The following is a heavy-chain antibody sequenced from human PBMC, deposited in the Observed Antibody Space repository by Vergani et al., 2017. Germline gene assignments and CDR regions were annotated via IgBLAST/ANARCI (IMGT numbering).Heavy chain of an antibody. CDR2: IIHIFGTT. Sequence: QGQLAQSGAEVKKPGSSVKVSCKASGGTFSSNSISWVRQAPGQGLEWMGRIIHIFGTTSYAQKFQGIVTILADESTSTAYMELSSLRSEDTAVYYCARSSGYYSYYFDFWGQGTLVTVSS. CDR3: ARSSGYYSYYFDF. CDR1: GGTFSSNS. J-gene: IGHJ4*02. D-gene: IGHD3-22*01. V-gene: IGHV1-69*13.